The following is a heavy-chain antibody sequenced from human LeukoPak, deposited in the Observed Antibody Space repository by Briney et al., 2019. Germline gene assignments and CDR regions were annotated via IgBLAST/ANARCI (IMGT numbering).Heavy chain of an antibody. V-gene: IGHV3-30*02. D-gene: IGHD3-10*01. Sequence: AGGSLRLSCAASGFTFSSYGMHWVRQAPGKGLEWVAFIRYDGSNKYYADSVKGRFTISRDNSKNTLYLQMNSLRAEDTAVYYCAKDRRDRGVYFDYWGQGTLVTVSS. J-gene: IGHJ4*02. CDR2: IRYDGSNK. CDR1: GFTFSSYG. CDR3: AKDRRDRGVYFDY.